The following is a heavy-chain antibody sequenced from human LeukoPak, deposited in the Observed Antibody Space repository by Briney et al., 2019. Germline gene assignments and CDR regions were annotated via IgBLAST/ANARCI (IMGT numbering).Heavy chain of an antibody. CDR3: ARDTRTVVTRDFDY. CDR1: GFTVSSNY. D-gene: IGHD4-23*01. CDR2: IYSGGST. Sequence: GGSLRLSCAASGFTVSSNYMSWVRQAPGKGLEWVSVIYSGGSTYYADSVKGRFTISRDNSKNTLYLQMNSLRAEDTAVYYCARDTRTVVTRDFDYWGQGTLVTVSS. J-gene: IGHJ4*02. V-gene: IGHV3-53*01.